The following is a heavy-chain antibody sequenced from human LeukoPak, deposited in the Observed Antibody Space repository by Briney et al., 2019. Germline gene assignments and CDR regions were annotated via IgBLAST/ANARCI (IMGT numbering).Heavy chain of an antibody. CDR2: IKSKLNGGTT. CDR3: ATDDLLNRA. D-gene: IGHD2/OR15-2a*01. Sequence: GVSLRLSCAASGFAFSNAWMSWVRQAPGKGLEWVGRIKSKLNGGTTDYAEYVKGRFTISRDDSESRLALPTSRLKTEDTAVYHCATDDLLNRAWGQGTLVTLSS. CDR1: GFAFSNAW. V-gene: IGHV3-15*01. J-gene: IGHJ4*02.